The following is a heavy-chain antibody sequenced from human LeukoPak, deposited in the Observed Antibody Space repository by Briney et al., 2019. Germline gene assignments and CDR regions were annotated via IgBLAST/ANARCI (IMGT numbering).Heavy chain of an antibody. V-gene: IGHV1-3*01. D-gene: IGHD3-3*01. CDR1: GYTFTSYA. J-gene: IGHJ4*02. CDR2: INAGNGNT. CDR3: ARGYYDFWSGGPDY. Sequence: ASVTVSCKASGYTFTSYAMHWVRQAPGQRLEWMGWINAGNGNTKYSQKFQGRVTITRDTSASTAYMELSSLRSEDTAVYYCARGYYDFWSGGPDYWGQGTLVTVSS.